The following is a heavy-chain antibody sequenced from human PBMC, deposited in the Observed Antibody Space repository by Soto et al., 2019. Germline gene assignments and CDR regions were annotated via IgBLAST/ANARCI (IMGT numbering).Heavy chain of an antibody. CDR1: GGSLSGYY. J-gene: IGHJ6*02. Sequence: PSETLSLTCAVYGGSLSGYYWSWISQPPGKGLEWIGEINHSGSTNYNPSLKSQVTISVNTSKNQFSLKLSSVHAADTAVYYCARAIVVLVAATYYYYYGMDVWGQGTTVTVSS. V-gene: IGHV4-34*01. CDR2: INHSGST. CDR3: ARAIVVLVAATYYYYYGMDV. D-gene: IGHD2-15*01.